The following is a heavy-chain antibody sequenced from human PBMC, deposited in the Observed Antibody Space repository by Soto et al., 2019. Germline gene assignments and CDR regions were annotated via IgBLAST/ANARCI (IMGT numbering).Heavy chain of an antibody. V-gene: IGHV1-46*03. J-gene: IGHJ4*02. D-gene: IGHD3-10*01. CDR3: ARDPVGGEYLDY. CDR1: GYTFTSYY. Sequence: GASVKVSCKASGYTFTSYYMHCVRQAPGQGLEWMGIINPSGGSTSYAQKFQGRVTMTRDTSTSTVYMELSSLRSEDTAVYYCARDPVGGEYLDYWGQGTLVTVSS. CDR2: INPSGGST.